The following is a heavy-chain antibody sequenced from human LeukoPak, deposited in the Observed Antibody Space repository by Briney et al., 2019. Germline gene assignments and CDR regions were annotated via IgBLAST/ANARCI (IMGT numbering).Heavy chain of an antibody. J-gene: IGHJ3*01. CDR3: AGPNWNLDLLDAFDV. D-gene: IGHD1-1*01. V-gene: IGHV3-74*01. CDR2: INTDGTTT. Sequence: GESLRLSCAASGFTLSSYWMHWVRQAPGKGLVWVSRINTDGTTTSYADSVKGRFSISRDNAKNTLYLQMNSLRVEDTAVYYCAGPNWNLDLLDAFDVWGQGTVVTVSS. CDR1: GFTLSSYW.